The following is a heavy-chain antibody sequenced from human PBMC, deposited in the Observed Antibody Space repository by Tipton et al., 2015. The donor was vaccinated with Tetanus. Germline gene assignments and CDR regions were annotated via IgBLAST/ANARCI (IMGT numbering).Heavy chain of an antibody. V-gene: IGHV3-30-3*02. D-gene: IGHD2-8*01. Sequence: SLRLSCATSGLSFSGYGLHWLRQAPGKGLEWVALVAYDGNNKYYADSVKGRFTISRDNSKDTLYLQMNSLRAEDTAVYYCTKDVGIVLFDYWGQGTLVTVSS. CDR2: VAYDGNNK. CDR1: GLSFSGYG. CDR3: TKDVGIVLFDY. J-gene: IGHJ4*02.